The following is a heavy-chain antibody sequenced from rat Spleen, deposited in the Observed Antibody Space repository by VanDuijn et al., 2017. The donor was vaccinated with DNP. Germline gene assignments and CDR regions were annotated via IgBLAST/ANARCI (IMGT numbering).Heavy chain of an antibody. CDR1: AYSITTNY. Sequence: EVQLQESGPGLVKPSQSLSLTCSVTAYSITTNYWGWIRKFPGHKLEWMGYINSAGSIEYNPSLKGRISITRDTSKNQLFLQVNSVTTEDTATYHCARWPGYNPPYAMDAWGQGTSVTVSS. J-gene: IGHJ4*01. V-gene: IGHV3-3*01. CDR2: INSAGSI. D-gene: IGHD1-4*01. CDR3: ARWPGYNPPYAMDA.